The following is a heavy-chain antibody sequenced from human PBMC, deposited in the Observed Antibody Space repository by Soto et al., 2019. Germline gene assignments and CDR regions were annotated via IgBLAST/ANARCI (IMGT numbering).Heavy chain of an antibody. J-gene: IGHJ3*02. CDR1: GYTFTSYD. CDR3: AGVGSTFPRRRELLPDAFDI. Sequence: QVQLVQSGAEVKKPGASVKVSCKASGYTFTSYDINWVRQATGQGLEWMGWMNPNSGNTGYAQKFQGRVTMTRNTCISTAYIELSSVRSEDAAVYYCAGVGSTFPRRRELLPDAFDIWGQGPMVTVSS. CDR2: MNPNSGNT. D-gene: IGHD1-26*01. V-gene: IGHV1-8*01.